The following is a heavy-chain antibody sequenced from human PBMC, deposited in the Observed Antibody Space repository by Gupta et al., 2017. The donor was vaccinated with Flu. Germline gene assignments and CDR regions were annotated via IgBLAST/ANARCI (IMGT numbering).Heavy chain of an antibody. J-gene: IGHJ6*02. CDR3: ARDQSAFFGVERGGMDV. V-gene: IGHV3-33*01. CDR1: GFTFSSYG. Sequence: QVQLVESGGGVVQPGRSLRLSCAASGFTFSSYGMHWVRQAPGKGLEWVAVIWYDGSNKYYADSVKGRFTISRDNSKNTLYLQMNSLRAEDTAVYYCARDQSAFFGVERGGMDVWGQGTTVTVSS. D-gene: IGHD3-3*01. CDR2: IWYDGSNK.